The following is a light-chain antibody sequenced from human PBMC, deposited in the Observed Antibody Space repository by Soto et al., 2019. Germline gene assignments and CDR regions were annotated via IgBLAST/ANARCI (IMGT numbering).Light chain of an antibody. CDR3: SSYTTNYSVV. Sequence: QSALTQPASVSGSPGQSITISCTGTSSDVGGYNFVSWYQHHPGKAPKVVIYDVTSRPSGVSSRFSGSRSGNTASLTIFGLQAEDEDDYYCSSYTTNYSVVFGGGTKVTVL. CDR2: DVT. J-gene: IGLJ2*01. CDR1: SSDVGGYNF. V-gene: IGLV2-14*03.